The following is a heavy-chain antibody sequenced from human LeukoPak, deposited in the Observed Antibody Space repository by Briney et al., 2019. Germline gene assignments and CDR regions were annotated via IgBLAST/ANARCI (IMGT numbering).Heavy chain of an antibody. Sequence: PGGSLRLSCAASGFTFTDSYMTWVRQVPGKGLEWLSYISGSGDDTNYADSMRGRFTISRDNAKNSLYLQMNSLRVEDTAVYYCARDPRTVRIWGQGTLVTVSS. V-gene: IGHV3-11*06. CDR3: ARDPRTVRI. J-gene: IGHJ4*02. D-gene: IGHD1-1*01. CDR1: GFTFTDSY. CDR2: ISGSGDDT.